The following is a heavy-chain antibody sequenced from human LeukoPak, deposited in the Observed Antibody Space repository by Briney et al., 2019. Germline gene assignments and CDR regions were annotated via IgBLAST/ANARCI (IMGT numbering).Heavy chain of an antibody. J-gene: IGHJ6*02. CDR1: GGTFSSYA. CDR2: IIPIFGTA. V-gene: IGHV1-69*13. Sequence: SVTVSCTASGGTFSSYAISWVRQAPGQGLEWMGGIIPIFGTANYAQKFQGRVTITADESTSTAYMELSSLRSEDTAVYYCARDLHPYYYDSSGYGMDVWGQGTTVTVSS. CDR3: ARDLHPYYYDSSGYGMDV. D-gene: IGHD3-22*01.